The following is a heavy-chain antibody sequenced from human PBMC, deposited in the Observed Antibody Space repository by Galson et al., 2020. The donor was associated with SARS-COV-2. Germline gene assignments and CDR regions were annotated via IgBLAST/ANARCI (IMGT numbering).Heavy chain of an antibody. Sequence: ASVKVSCKASGYTFSDHYMHWVRPAPGQGLEWMGRTNPNSGDTDVAQKFQGRVTITTDTSLTTAYMELSRLTSDDTAVYYCTRGRNSSPLYHFYLCGQGTLVA. CDR2: TNPNSGDT. CDR3: TRGRNSSPLYHFYL. CDR1: GYTFSDHY. V-gene: IGHV1-2*06. D-gene: IGHD2-8*01. J-gene: IGHJ4*02.